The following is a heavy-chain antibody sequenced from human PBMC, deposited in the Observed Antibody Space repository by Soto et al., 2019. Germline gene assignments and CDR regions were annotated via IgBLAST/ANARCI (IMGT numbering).Heavy chain of an antibody. CDR2: IYPGDSDT. V-gene: IGHV5-51*01. D-gene: IGHD2-2*01. Sequence: LKISCKGSGFTFTSYWIAWVRQMPGKGLEWMGIIYPGDSDTSYSPSFQGQVTISADKSINTAYLHWSSLKASDTAIYYCAKHEGYCSTTTCSNFDYWGQGTLVTVSS. CDR3: AKHEGYCSTTTCSNFDY. CDR1: GFTFTSYW. J-gene: IGHJ4*02.